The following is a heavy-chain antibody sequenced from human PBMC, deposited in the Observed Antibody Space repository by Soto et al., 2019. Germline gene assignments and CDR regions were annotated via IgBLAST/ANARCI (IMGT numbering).Heavy chain of an antibody. Sequence: PGESLKISCKGSGYSFTSYWIGWVRQMPGKGLEWMGIIYPGDSDTRYSPSFQGQVTISADKSISTAYLQWSSLKASDTAMYYCARHLADYYDSRYYYYGMDVWGQGTTVTGSS. J-gene: IGHJ6*02. CDR2: IYPGDSDT. CDR3: ARHLADYYDSRYYYYGMDV. D-gene: IGHD3-22*01. CDR1: GYSFTSYW. V-gene: IGHV5-51*01.